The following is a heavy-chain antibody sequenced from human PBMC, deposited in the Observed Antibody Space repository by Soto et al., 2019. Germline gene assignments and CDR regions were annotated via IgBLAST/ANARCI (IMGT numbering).Heavy chain of an antibody. J-gene: IGHJ4*02. CDR3: ARENSYFDY. CDR2: ISAYHANA. V-gene: IGHV1-18*01. Sequence: QIQLLQSGAEVKKPGASVKVTCKASGYTFRNFGISWVRQAPGQGLEWMGWISAYHANASYAQKFQGRLTMTADTSTSTAYMELRSLRSDDTAVYYCARENSYFDYWGQGTLVTVSS. CDR1: GYTFRNFG.